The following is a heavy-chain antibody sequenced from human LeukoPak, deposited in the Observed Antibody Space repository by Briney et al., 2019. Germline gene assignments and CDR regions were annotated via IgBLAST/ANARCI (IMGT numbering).Heavy chain of an antibody. CDR3: VRHFYYFDTSGYSNFDS. D-gene: IGHD3-22*01. CDR1: GASIRSSTYY. CDR2: VYYSGTA. V-gene: IGHV4-39*01. J-gene: IGHJ4*02. Sequence: PSEILSLTCTVSGASIRSSTYYWGWARQPPGKGLEYVGSVYYSGTASYNPSLKSRLTISVDTSKNQFSLKLSSVTATDTAMYYCVRHFYYFDTSGYSNFDSWGQGSLVTVSS.